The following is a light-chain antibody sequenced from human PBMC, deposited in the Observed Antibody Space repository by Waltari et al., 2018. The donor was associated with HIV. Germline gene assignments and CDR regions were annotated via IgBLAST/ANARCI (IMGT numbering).Light chain of an antibody. CDR3: QSYATRARMV. CDR1: SGSIAGNY. Sequence: FMLTQPHSVSESPGKTVTISCTRSSGSIAGNYVQWYQQRTCISPITVIYENNARPPGVPDRFSGAIDNSSNSASLTISGLKTDDEADYYCQSYATRARMVFGGGTKLTVL. CDR2: ENN. J-gene: IGLJ2*01. V-gene: IGLV6-57*01.